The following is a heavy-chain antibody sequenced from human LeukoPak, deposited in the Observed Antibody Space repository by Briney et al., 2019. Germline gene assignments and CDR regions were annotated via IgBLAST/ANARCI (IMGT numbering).Heavy chain of an antibody. J-gene: IGHJ6*02. V-gene: IGHV1-69*04. Sequence: ASVKVSCKASGGTFSSYAIGWVRQAPGQGLEWMGRIIPIFGIANYAQKFQGRVTITADKSTSTAYMELSSLRSEDTAVYYCARDKAPYYYYGMDVWGQGTTVTVSS. CDR3: ARDKAPYYYYGMDV. CDR2: IIPIFGIA. CDR1: GGTFSSYA.